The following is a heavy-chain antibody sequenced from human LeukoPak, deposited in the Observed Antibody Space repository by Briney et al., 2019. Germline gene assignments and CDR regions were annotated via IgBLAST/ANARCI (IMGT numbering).Heavy chain of an antibody. V-gene: IGHV3-7*03. Sequence: GGSLRLSCAASGFTFTTYWMGWVRQAPGKGLEWVANIKQDGSEKYYVDSVKGRFTISRDNAKNSLSLQMNSLRAEDTAVYYCAKWRRGGWSLDYWGQGTLVTVSS. J-gene: IGHJ4*02. D-gene: IGHD6-19*01. CDR1: GFTFTTYW. CDR3: AKWRRGGWSLDY. CDR2: IKQDGSEK.